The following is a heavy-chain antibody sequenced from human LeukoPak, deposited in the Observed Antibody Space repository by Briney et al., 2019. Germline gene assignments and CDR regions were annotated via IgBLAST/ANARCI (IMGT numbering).Heavy chain of an antibody. D-gene: IGHD1-7*01. CDR3: AGWNLDWFDP. J-gene: IGHJ5*02. V-gene: IGHV4-59*01. CDR1: GFSISSYY. Sequence: SGTLCLTCTVSGFSISSYYWSWIRQPPGKGLEWIGYIYCSGSANYNPSLKSRVTISVDTSKNQFSLKLSSVTAADTAVYYCAGWNLDWFDPWGQGTLVTVSS. CDR2: IYCSGSA.